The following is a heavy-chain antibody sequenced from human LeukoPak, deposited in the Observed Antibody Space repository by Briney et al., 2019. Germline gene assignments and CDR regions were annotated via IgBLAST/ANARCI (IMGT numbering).Heavy chain of an antibody. CDR1: GGSVSSTTYY. CDR2: IYYSGST. Sequence: PSETLSLTCTVSGGSVSSTTYYWSWIRQPPGKGLEWIGYIYYSGSTNYNPSLKSRVTISVDTSKNQFSLKLSSVTAADTAVYYCASTSSGSYPYYFDYWGQGTLVTVSS. D-gene: IGHD1-26*01. CDR3: ASTSSGSYPYYFDY. J-gene: IGHJ4*02. V-gene: IGHV4-61*01.